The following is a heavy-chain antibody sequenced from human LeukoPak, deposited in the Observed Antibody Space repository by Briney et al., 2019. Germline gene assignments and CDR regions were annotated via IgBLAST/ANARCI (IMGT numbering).Heavy chain of an antibody. CDR3: ARGSGTYYPFDH. V-gene: IGHV3-30*04. J-gene: IGHJ4*02. CDR1: GFTLSSYG. CDR2: TSYDGRNK. Sequence: PGGSLRLSCAASGFTLSSYGMHWVRQAPGKGREGVAVTSYDGRNKYYADSVKGRFTISRDNSKSTVSLQMNSLRAEDTAVYYCARGSGTYYPFDHWGQGTLVTVSS. D-gene: IGHD1-26*01.